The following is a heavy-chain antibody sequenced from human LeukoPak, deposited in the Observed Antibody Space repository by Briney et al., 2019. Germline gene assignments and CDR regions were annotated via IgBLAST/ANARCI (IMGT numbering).Heavy chain of an antibody. V-gene: IGHV4-61*02. CDR3: ARDRLDAFDI. CDR2: IYTSGST. CDR1: GGSISSGSYY. Sequence: SQTLSLTCTVSGGSISSGSYYWSWIRQPAGKGLEWIGRIYTSGSTNYNPSLKSRVTISVDTSKNQFSLKLSSVTAADTAVYYCARDRLDAFDIWGQGTMVIVSS. J-gene: IGHJ3*02.